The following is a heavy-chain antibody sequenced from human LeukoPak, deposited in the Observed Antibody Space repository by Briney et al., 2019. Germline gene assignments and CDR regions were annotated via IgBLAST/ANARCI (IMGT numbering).Heavy chain of an antibody. Sequence: ASVKVSCKASGYTFTRYYISWVRQAPGQGLEWMGWINGYSGNTNYAQKLQGRVTMTTDTSTSTAYTELSSLLSDDTAVYYCERDIGDPSGYYRYYFDYWGQGTLVAASS. V-gene: IGHV1-18*01. CDR2: INGYSGNT. CDR3: ERDIGDPSGYYRYYFDY. CDR1: GYTFTRYY. J-gene: IGHJ4*02. D-gene: IGHD3-22*01.